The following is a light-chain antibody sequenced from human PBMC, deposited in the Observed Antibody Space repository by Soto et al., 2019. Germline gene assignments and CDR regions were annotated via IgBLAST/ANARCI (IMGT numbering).Light chain of an antibody. CDR3: MQALEDPLT. Sequence: EILMTQSPLSLPVTPGEPASISCRSSQSLLHSDGYNYLDWYLQKPGQSPQLLIYLGSNRASGVADRLSGSRSGTDFTLKISRVEAADVGVYYCMQALEDPLTFGGGTKVEIK. CDR2: LGS. J-gene: IGKJ4*01. V-gene: IGKV2-28*01. CDR1: QSLLHSDGYNY.